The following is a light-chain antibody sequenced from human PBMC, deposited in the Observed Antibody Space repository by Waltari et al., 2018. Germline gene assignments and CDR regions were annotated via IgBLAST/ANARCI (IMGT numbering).Light chain of an antibody. CDR3: QQSYRTPPT. V-gene: IGKV1-39*01. Sequence: DIQMTQSPSSLSASVGDRVTITCRASQKITTSLNWYQQKLGKAPNLMIYDASSVQSGVPASFRGSGSETDFNLTISSLQPEDFAIYYCQQSYRTPPTFGGGTRVEI. CDR1: QKITTS. CDR2: DAS. J-gene: IGKJ4*01.